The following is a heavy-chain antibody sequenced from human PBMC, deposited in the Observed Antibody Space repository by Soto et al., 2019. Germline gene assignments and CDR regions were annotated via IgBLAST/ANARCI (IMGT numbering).Heavy chain of an antibody. D-gene: IGHD5-18*01. CDR2: IKQDGSEK. CDR3: ASDADVDTAMAPYYYYGMDV. J-gene: IGHJ6*02. Sequence: RGPLRLSXAASGFTFSSYWMSWVRQAPGKGLVWVANIKQDGSEKYYVDSVKGRFTISRDNAKNSLYLQMNSLRAEDTAVYYCASDADVDTAMAPYYYYGMDVWGQGTTVTVSS. V-gene: IGHV3-7*03. CDR1: GFTFSSYW.